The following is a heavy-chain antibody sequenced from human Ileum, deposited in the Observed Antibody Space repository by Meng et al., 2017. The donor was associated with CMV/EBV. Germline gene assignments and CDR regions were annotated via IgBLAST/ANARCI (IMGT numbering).Heavy chain of an antibody. D-gene: IGHD3-3*01. CDR1: GGAFSEYH. Sequence: VQLRQGGAGLWQPWETLPLMCAVYGGAFSEYHWSWIRQPPGKGLEWIGEINHGGSSNYNPSLKSRVTISVDRSRNQVSLKLTSVTAADTAVYYCARASPQRRFLSYWGQGTLVTVSS. CDR3: ARASPQRRFLSY. CDR2: INHGGSS. J-gene: IGHJ4*02. V-gene: IGHV4-34*01.